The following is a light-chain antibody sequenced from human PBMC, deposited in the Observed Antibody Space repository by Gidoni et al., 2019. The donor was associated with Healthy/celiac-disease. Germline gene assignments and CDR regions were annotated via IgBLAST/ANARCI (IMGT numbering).Light chain of an antibody. J-gene: IGKJ2*01. CDR1: QSISSY. CDR3: QQSYSXPXT. V-gene: IGKV1-39*01. CDR2: AAS. Sequence: DIQMTQSPSSLSASVGDRVTITCRASQSISSYLNWYQQKPGKAPKLLIYAASSLQSGVPSRFSGSGXGTDFTLTISSLQPEDFATYYCQQSYSXPXTFGQGTKLEIK.